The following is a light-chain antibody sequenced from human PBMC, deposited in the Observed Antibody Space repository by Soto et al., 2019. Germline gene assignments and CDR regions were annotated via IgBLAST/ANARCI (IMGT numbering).Light chain of an antibody. J-gene: IGLJ2*01. V-gene: IGLV4-69*01. CDR1: SGHSSFA. CDR3: QTWGTGIRV. Sequence: QPVRTQSPSASASLGASVKLTCTLSSGHSSFAIAWHQQQPEKGPRYLMKLNSDGSHSKGDGIPDRFSGSRSGAERYLTISSLQSEDEADYYCQTWGTGIRVFGGGTKLTVL. CDR2: LNSDGSH.